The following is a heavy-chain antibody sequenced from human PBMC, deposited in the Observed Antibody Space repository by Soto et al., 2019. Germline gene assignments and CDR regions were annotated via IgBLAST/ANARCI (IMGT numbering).Heavy chain of an antibody. CDR3: ARDSYYYGSGSYYNGGDFDY. D-gene: IGHD3-10*01. Sequence: ASVKVSCKASGYTLTSYGISWVRQAPGQGLEWMGWISAYNGNTNYAQKLQGRVTMTTDTSTSTAYMELRSLRSDDTAVYYCARDSYYYGSGSYYNGGDFDYWGQGTLVTVSS. CDR1: GYTLTSYG. CDR2: ISAYNGNT. J-gene: IGHJ4*02. V-gene: IGHV1-18*01.